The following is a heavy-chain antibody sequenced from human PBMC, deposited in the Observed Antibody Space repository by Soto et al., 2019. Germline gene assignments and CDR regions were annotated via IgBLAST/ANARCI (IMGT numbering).Heavy chain of an antibody. Sequence: GGSLRLSCEVSGFTLSMYSMSLVRHSPGQGLERGAKRPRDGDDGHYADYVKGRITISRDNAKNSLYLQLNSLRPEATAVYYCARDGLILTAHYFFYGSDVWGRGATVTVSS. V-gene: IGHV3-7*03. J-gene: IGHJ6*02. D-gene: IGHD2-8*02. CDR1: GFTLSMYS. CDR3: ARDGLILTAHYFFYGSDV. CDR2: RPRDGDDG.